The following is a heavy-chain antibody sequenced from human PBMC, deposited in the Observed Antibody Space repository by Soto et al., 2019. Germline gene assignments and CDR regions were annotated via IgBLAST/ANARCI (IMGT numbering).Heavy chain of an antibody. Sequence: QVQVVESGGGVVQPGRSLRLSCAASGFTFSTYGMHWVRQAPGKGLEWVALVWSDGSKKYYADSVKGRFTISRDNSKDTLHLQTHILRAEDTAVYYCVRVFDTDYFDFWGQGTLVTVST. CDR2: VWSDGSKK. J-gene: IGHJ4*02. CDR1: GFTFSTYG. CDR3: VRVFDTDYFDF. D-gene: IGHD3-9*01. V-gene: IGHV3-33*01.